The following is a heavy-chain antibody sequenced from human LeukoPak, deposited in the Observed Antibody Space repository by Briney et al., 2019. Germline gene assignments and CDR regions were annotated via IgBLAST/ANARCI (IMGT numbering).Heavy chain of an antibody. CDR3: ARGTVATGGGFDP. CDR1: GGSLSSGGYS. CDR2: IYQSGST. J-gene: IGHJ5*02. V-gene: IGHV4-30-2*01. D-gene: IGHD4-11*01. Sequence: PSQTLSLTCAVSGGSLSSGGYSWIWIRQPPGKGLEWIGYIYQSGSTYYNPSRKSRVTISVDRSKNQSSLKLRSVTAAERAVYFCARGTVATGGGFDPWGQGTLVTVSS.